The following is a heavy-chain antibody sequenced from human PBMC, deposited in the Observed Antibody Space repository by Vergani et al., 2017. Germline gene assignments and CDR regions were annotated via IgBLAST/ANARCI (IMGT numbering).Heavy chain of an antibody. CDR3: ARSENHYYDSSGIDY. Sequence: VQLVESGGGLVQPGGSLRLFCAASWFTFSSYAMHWVRQAPGKVLEWVAVISYDGSNNYYADSVKGRFTISRDNSKNTLYLQMNSLRAEDTAVYYCARSENHYYDSSGIDYWGQGTLVTVSS. CDR2: ISYDGSNN. V-gene: IGHV3-30-3*01. CDR1: WFTFSSYA. J-gene: IGHJ4*02. D-gene: IGHD3-22*01.